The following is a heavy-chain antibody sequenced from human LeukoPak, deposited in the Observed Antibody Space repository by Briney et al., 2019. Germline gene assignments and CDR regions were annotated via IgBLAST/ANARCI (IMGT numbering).Heavy chain of an antibody. J-gene: IGHJ5*02. CDR3: ASEQYSSSWYLWFDP. D-gene: IGHD6-13*01. CDR1: GYTFTSYA. Sequence: ASVKVSCKASGYTFTSYAMHWVRQAPGQRLEWMGWINAGNSNTKYSQKFQGRVTITRDTSASTAYMELSSLRSEDTAVYYCASEQYSSSWYLWFDPWGQGTLVTVSS. CDR2: INAGNSNT. V-gene: IGHV1-3*01.